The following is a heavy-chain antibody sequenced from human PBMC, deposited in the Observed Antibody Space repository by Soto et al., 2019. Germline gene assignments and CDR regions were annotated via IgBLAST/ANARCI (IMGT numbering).Heavy chain of an antibody. V-gene: IGHV3-21*01. CDR2: ISSSSSYI. J-gene: IGHJ4*02. Sequence: EVQLVESGGGLVKPGGSLRLSCAASGFTFSSYSMNWVRQAPGKGLEWVSSISSSSSYIYYADSVKGRFTISRDNAKNSLYLQMNSLRAEDTAVYYCASISDSSSGPNDYWGQGTLVTVSS. CDR1: GFTFSSYS. D-gene: IGHD6-13*01. CDR3: ASISDSSSGPNDY.